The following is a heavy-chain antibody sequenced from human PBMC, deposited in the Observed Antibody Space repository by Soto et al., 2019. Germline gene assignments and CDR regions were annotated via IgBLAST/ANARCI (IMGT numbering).Heavy chain of an antibody. CDR2: IYSGGST. CDR1: GFTFSSND. Sequence: EVQLVESGGGLIQPGGSLRLSCAASGFTFSSNDMNWVRHAPGKGMEWVSLIYSGGSTYYAASVKGRFTISRDNSKNTVYLQMRSQSAEDKAVYYCATRPLLPGAPWGQGTMVTVSS. J-gene: IGHJ3*01. CDR3: ATRPLLPGAP. D-gene: IGHD3-22*01. V-gene: IGHV3-53*01.